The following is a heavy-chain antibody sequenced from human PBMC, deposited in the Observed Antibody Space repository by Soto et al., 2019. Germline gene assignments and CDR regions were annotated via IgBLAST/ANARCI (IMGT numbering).Heavy chain of an antibody. V-gene: IGHV1-3*01. Sequence: ASVKVSCKASGYTFTSYAMHWVRQAPGQRLEWMGWINAGNGNTKYSQKFQGRVTITRDTSASTAYMELSSLRSEDTAVYYCASKLLWFGELKTSRYYFDYWGQGTLVTVSS. J-gene: IGHJ4*02. D-gene: IGHD3-10*01. CDR3: ASKLLWFGELKTSRYYFDY. CDR1: GYTFTSYA. CDR2: INAGNGNT.